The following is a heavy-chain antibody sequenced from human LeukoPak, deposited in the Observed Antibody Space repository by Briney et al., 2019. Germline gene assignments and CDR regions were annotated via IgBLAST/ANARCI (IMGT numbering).Heavy chain of an antibody. Sequence: SETLSLTCAVYGGSFSGYYWSWIRQPPGKGLEWIGEINHSGSTNYNPSLKSRVTISVDTSKNQFSLKLSSVTAADTAVYYCARGSILWWWQTRAYYYYGMDVWGQGITVTVSS. D-gene: IGHD2-21*01. J-gene: IGHJ6*02. CDR1: GGSFSGYY. CDR3: ARGSILWWWQTRAYYYYGMDV. V-gene: IGHV4-34*01. CDR2: INHSGST.